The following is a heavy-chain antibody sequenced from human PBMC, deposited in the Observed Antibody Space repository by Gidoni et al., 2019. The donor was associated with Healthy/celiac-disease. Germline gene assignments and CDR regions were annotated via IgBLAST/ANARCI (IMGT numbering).Heavy chain of an antibody. CDR1: GGSISSYY. Sequence: QVQLQESGPGLVKPSETLSLTCTVSGGSISSYYWSWIRQPPGKGLEWIGYIYYSGSTNYNPSLKSRVTISVDTSKNQFSLKLSSVTAADTAVYYCARAVETISLDPWGQGTLVTVSS. V-gene: IGHV4-59*01. CDR2: IYYSGST. D-gene: IGHD3-3*01. CDR3: ARAVETISLDP. J-gene: IGHJ5*02.